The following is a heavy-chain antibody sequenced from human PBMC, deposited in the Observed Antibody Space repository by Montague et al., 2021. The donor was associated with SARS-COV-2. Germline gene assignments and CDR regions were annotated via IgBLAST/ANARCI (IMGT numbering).Heavy chain of an antibody. CDR2: ISWNSGSI. CDR1: GFTFDDYA. V-gene: IGHV3-9*01. Sequence: SLRLSCAASGFTFDDYAMHWVRQAPGKGLEWVSGISWNSGSIGYADSVKGRFTISRDNAKNSLYLQMNSLRAEDTALYYCAKTGESYSYYHYYGMDVWGQGTTVTVSS. CDR3: AKTGESYSYYHYYGMDV. D-gene: IGHD3-10*01. J-gene: IGHJ6*02.